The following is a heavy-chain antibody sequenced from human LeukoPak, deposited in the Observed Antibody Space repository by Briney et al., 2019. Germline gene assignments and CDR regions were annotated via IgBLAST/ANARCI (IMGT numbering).Heavy chain of an antibody. Sequence: GGSLRLSCAASGFTFSSYAMHWVRQAPGKGLEWVAVISYDGSNKYYADSVKGRFTISRDNSKNTLYLQMNSLRAEDTAVYYCARDRDYRDSQFDYWGQGTLVTVSS. CDR3: ARDRDYRDSQFDY. CDR1: GFTFSSYA. CDR2: ISYDGSNK. V-gene: IGHV3-30-3*01. J-gene: IGHJ4*02. D-gene: IGHD4-17*01.